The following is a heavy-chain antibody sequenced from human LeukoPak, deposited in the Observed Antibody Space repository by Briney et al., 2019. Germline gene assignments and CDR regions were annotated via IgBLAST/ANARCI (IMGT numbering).Heavy chain of an antibody. CDR1: GGTFSSYA. CDR3: ARGLAYCGGDCSYFDY. Sequence: ASVKVSCKASGGTFSSYAISWVRQAPGQGLEWMGGIIPIFGTANYAQKFQGRVTITTDESTSTAYMELSSLRSEGTAVYYCARGLAYCGGDCSYFDYWGQGTLVTVSS. D-gene: IGHD2-21*01. J-gene: IGHJ4*02. CDR2: IIPIFGTA. V-gene: IGHV1-69*05.